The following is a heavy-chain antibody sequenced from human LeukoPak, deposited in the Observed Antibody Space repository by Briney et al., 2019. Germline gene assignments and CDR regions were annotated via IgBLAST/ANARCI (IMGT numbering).Heavy chain of an antibody. CDR1: GYTFTGYY. CDR2: INPNSGGT. V-gene: IGHV1-2*02. D-gene: IGHD3-22*01. J-gene: IGHJ5*02. Sequence: ASVTVSCKASGYTFTGYYMHWVRQAPGQGLEWMGWINPNSGGTNYAQKFQGRVTMTRDTSISTAYMELGRLRSDDTAVYYCARGALMIVVDNWFDPWGQGTLVTVSS. CDR3: ARGALMIVVDNWFDP.